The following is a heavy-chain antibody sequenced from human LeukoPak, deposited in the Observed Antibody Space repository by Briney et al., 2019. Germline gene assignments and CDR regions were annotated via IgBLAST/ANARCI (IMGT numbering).Heavy chain of an antibody. CDR3: ARPDYFASHD. Sequence: GESLKISCQASGYNFPKSWIGWVRQMPDKGLEWVAIIYPDDSRTNYSPSFQGHVTISVDRSINTAYLQWSNLRASDTAMYYCARPDYFASHDWGQGTLVTVST. CDR2: IYPDDSRT. V-gene: IGHV5-51*01. D-gene: IGHD3-9*01. CDR1: GYNFPKSW. J-gene: IGHJ4*02.